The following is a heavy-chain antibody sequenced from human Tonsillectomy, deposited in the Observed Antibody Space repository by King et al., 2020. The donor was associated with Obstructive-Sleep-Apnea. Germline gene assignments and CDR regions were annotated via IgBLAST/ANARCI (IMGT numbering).Heavy chain of an antibody. Sequence: DVQLVESGGGLVQPGGSLRLSCAASGFTFSRYAMSWVRQAPGKGLEWASTFRGRGGSPYYADSWKGRFTISWDNSKNTLYLQMNSLRAEDTAVYYCAKEVYYYDSSGYSAPFDYWGQGTLVTVSS. CDR3: AKEVYYYDSSGYSAPFDY. V-gene: IGHV3-23*04. CDR2: FRGRGGSP. CDR1: GFTFSRYA. J-gene: IGHJ4*02. D-gene: IGHD3-22*01.